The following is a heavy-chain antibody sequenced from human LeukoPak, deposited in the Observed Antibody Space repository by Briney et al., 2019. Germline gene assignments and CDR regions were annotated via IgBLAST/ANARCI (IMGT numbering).Heavy chain of an antibody. D-gene: IGHD2-15*01. CDR1: ALTIRDYY. V-gene: IGHV3-11*04. Sequence: PGGSLRLSCAASALTIRDYYISWIRDTPGGGRECMSYISSSEANIYYAGSARGRFTVSRDSAKNSLYLQMNSLTVKDAARYACARGAIVCSAGSCYEFWGQGTLVTVSS. CDR3: ARGAIVCSAGSCYEF. J-gene: IGHJ4*02. CDR2: ISSSEANI.